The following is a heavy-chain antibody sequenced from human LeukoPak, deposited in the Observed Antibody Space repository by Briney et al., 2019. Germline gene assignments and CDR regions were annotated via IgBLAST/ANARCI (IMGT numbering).Heavy chain of an antibody. Sequence: GGSLRLSCAASGFTFSSYSMTWVRQVPGKGLEWVSSISSSSSYIYYADSVKGRFTISRDNAKNSLYLQMNSLRAEDTAVYYCARDLGPSLSYGLPNFDYWGQGTLVTVSS. CDR1: GFTFSSYS. CDR2: ISSSSSYI. D-gene: IGHD5-18*01. J-gene: IGHJ4*02. V-gene: IGHV3-21*01. CDR3: ARDLGPSLSYGLPNFDY.